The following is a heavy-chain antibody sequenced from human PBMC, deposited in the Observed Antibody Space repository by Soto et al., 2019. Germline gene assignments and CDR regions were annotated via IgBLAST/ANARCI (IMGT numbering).Heavy chain of an antibody. CDR3: TRALSGSYDS. CDR1: GDSVSSKSAT. D-gene: IGHD1-26*01. CDR2: TYYRSKWST. V-gene: IGHV6-1*01. J-gene: IGHJ5*01. Sequence: PSQTLSLTCAISGDSVSSKSATWNWIRQSPSRGLEWLGRTYYRSKWSTDYAVSVNNRITINPDTSKNQFSLQLNSVTPEDTAMYYGTRALSGSYDSWGQGTLVTVSS.